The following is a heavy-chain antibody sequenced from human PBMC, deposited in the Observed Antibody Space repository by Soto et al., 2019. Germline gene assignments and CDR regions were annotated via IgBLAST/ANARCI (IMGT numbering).Heavy chain of an antibody. CDR3: ARDQRGSSWNYYYYGMDV. CDR1: GFTFSSYD. Sequence: GGSLRLSCAASGFTFSSYDMHWVRQATGKGLEWVSAIGTAGDTYYPGSVKGRFTISRENAKNSLYLQMNSLRAEDTAVYYCARDQRGSSWNYYYYGMDVWGQGTTVTVSS. J-gene: IGHJ6*02. V-gene: IGHV3-13*01. D-gene: IGHD6-13*01. CDR2: IGTAGDT.